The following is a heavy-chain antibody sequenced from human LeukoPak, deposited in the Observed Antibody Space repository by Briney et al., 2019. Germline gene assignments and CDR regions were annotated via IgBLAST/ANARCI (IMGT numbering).Heavy chain of an antibody. Sequence: SETLSLTCAVYGGSLSGYYWSWIRQPPGKGLEWIGEINHSGSTNYNPSLKSRVTISVDTSKNQFSLKLSSVTAADTAVYYCARDLGYGDPFDYWGQGTLVTVSS. CDR2: INHSGST. D-gene: IGHD4-17*01. CDR3: ARDLGYGDPFDY. J-gene: IGHJ4*02. CDR1: GGSLSGYY. V-gene: IGHV4-34*01.